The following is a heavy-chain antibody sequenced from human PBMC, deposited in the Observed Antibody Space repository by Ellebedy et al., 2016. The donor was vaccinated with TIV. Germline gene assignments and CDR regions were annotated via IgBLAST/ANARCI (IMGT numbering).Heavy chain of an antibody. CDR1: GFTFSSYS. Sequence: GGSLRLSXAASGFTFSSYSMNWVRQAPGKGLEWVSSISSSSSYIYYADSVKGRFTISRDNAKNSLYLQMNSLRAEDTAVYYCAREPSFGLAQTYPDYWGQGTLVTVSS. CDR3: AREPSFGLAQTYPDY. D-gene: IGHD3-16*01. J-gene: IGHJ4*02. CDR2: ISSSSSYI. V-gene: IGHV3-21*01.